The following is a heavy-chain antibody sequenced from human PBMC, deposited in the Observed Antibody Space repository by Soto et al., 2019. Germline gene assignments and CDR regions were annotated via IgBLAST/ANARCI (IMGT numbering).Heavy chain of an antibody. J-gene: IGHJ3*02. CDR2: IWYDGSDK. CDR3: ARAHQRVSTHAFDI. Sequence: GGSLRLSCAASGFTFSSYAMHWCRKAPGKGLGWVVVIWYDGSDKSYADSVKGRFTISRDNSKNTVYLQMNSMRAEDTAVYYCARAHQRVSTHAFDIWGQGTMVTVSS. CDR1: GFTFSSYA. D-gene: IGHD4-17*01. V-gene: IGHV3-33*01.